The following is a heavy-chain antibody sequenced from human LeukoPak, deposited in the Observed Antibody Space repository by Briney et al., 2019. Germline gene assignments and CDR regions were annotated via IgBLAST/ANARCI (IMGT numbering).Heavy chain of an antibody. J-gene: IGHJ4*02. D-gene: IGHD3-10*01. CDR1: GFTFSSYA. V-gene: IGHV3-23*01. CDR2: ISGSGGST. CDR3: AKVLQDGLRITMVRGVIAVFDY. Sequence: PGGSLRLSCAASGFTFSSYAMSWVRQAPGKGLEWVSAISGSGGSTYYAGSVKGRFTISRDNSKNTLYLQMNSLRAEDTAVYYCAKVLQDGLRITMVRGVIAVFDYWGQGTLVTVSS.